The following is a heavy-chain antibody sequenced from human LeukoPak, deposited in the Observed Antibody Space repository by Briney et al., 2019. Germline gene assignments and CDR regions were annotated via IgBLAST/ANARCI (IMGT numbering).Heavy chain of an antibody. CDR3: ARDEARYSSGYYPNWFDP. J-gene: IGHJ5*02. D-gene: IGHD3-22*01. V-gene: IGHV1-18*01. CDR2: ISGYNGNT. Sequence: ASVKVSCKASGYTVSSYGISWVRQAPGQGLEWMGWISGYNGNTHYAHNLQGRVTMTTDTSTSTAYMELRSLRSDDTAVYYCARDEARYSSGYYPNWFDPWGQGTLVTVSS. CDR1: GYTVSSYG.